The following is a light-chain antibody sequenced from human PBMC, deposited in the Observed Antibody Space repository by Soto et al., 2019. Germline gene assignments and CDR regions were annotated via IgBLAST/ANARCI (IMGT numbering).Light chain of an antibody. CDR2: AAS. V-gene: IGKV1-39*01. CDR1: QSISSY. Sequence: DIQMTQSPSSLSASVGDRVTITCRASQSISSYLNWYQQKPGKAPKLLIYAASSLQSGVPSRFSGSGSGTDCTLTITSLQPENIATYYCQQSSNTPYTLGKGIKLEIK. J-gene: IGKJ2*01. CDR3: QQSSNTPYT.